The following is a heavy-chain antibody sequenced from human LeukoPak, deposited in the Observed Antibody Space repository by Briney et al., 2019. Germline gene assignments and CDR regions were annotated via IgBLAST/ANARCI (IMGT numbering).Heavy chain of an antibody. V-gene: IGHV3-53*04. Sequence: GGSLRLSCAASGFTVSSNYMNWVRQAPGKGLEWVSVIYSGGSAHYADSVKGRFTISRHNSKNTLYLQMNSLRAEDTAVYYCASVRQGAFDIWGQGTMVTVFS. CDR3: ASVRQGAFDI. CDR2: IYSGGSA. CDR1: GFTVSSNY. J-gene: IGHJ3*02.